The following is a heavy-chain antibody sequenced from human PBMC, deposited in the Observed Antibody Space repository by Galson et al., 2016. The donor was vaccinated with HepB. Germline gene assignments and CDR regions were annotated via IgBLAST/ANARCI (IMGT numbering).Heavy chain of an antibody. CDR1: GFTFRSYW. V-gene: IGHV3-7*01. J-gene: IGHJ3*02. CDR3: ARDSWDIVVVSPAMFTFDI. Sequence: SLRLSCAVSGFTFRSYWMSWVRQAPGRGLEWVANIKQDGSEKYYLDSVKGRFTISRDNAKNSLSLQMNCLRVEDTAVYYCARDSWDIVVVSPAMFTFDIWGQGTMVTVSS. CDR2: IKQDGSEK. D-gene: IGHD2-2*01.